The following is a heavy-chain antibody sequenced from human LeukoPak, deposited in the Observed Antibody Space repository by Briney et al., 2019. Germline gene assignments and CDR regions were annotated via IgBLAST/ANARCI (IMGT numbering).Heavy chain of an antibody. D-gene: IGHD6-13*01. V-gene: IGHV3-7*01. CDR3: ARVVEQQLTPPDY. Sequence: GGSLRLSCAASGFTFSTYAMSWVRQAPGKGLEWVANIKQDGSEKYYVDSVKGRFTISRDNAKNSLYLQMNSLRAEDTAVYYCARVVEQQLTPPDYWGQGTLVTVSS. CDR1: GFTFSTYA. CDR2: IKQDGSEK. J-gene: IGHJ4*02.